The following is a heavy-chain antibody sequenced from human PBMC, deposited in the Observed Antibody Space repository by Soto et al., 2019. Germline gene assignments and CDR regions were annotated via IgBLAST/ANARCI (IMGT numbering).Heavy chain of an antibody. Sequence: QAQAVQSGAEVRKPGSSVKLSCKASEGTFNSYAIAWVRQAPGQGLEWMGGIIPYYNTLNYAQKFQDRVTMTADDSTNTVYMELSSLRSDDTAVYFCASGASRWYPYFFDSWAQGTLVTVSS. V-gene: IGHV1-69*01. J-gene: IGHJ4*02. CDR2: IIPYYNTL. CDR1: EGTFNSYA. D-gene: IGHD6-13*01. CDR3: ASGASRWYPYFFDS.